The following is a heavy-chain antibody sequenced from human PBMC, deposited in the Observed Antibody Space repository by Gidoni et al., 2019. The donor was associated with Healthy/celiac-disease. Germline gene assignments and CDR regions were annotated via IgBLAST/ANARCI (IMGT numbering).Heavy chain of an antibody. D-gene: IGHD2-15*01. CDR3: TRVSLLFGFDY. CDR2: IRSKANSYAT. J-gene: IGHJ4*02. V-gene: IGHV3-73*02. Sequence: EVQLVESGGGLVQPGGSLKLSCAASGFTFSGSAMHWVRQASGKGLGWVGRIRSKANSYATAYAASVKGRFTISRDDSKNTAYLQMNSLKTEDTAVYYCTRVSLLFGFDYWGQGTLVTVSS. CDR1: GFTFSGSA.